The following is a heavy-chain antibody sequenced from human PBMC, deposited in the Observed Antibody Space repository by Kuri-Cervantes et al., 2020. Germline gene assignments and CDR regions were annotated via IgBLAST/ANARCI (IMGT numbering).Heavy chain of an antibody. CDR3: AKPIGSLADGIVPNRCAFDI. Sequence: ESLKFSWAASGFTFSSYWMHWVRQAPGKVLVWVSRINSGGSSTYYADSVKGRFTISRDNSKNSLYLQMNSLTTEDTALYYCAKPIGSLADGIVPNRCAFDIWGQGTMVTVSS. J-gene: IGHJ3*02. CDR2: INSGGSST. CDR1: GFTFSSYW. V-gene: IGHV3-74*01. D-gene: IGHD1-26*01.